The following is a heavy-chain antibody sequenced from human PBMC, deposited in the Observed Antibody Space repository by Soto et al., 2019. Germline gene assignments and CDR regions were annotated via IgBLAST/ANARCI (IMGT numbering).Heavy chain of an antibody. D-gene: IGHD2-2*01. J-gene: IGHJ3*02. CDR3: ATGQLLNFDAFDM. Sequence: HPGGSLRLSCAASGFTLSSYCMSWVRHAPGKGLEWVANIKQDGSEKYYVDSVEGRFTISRDNAKNSLYQQINSLRADDTAVYYCATGQLLNFDAFDMPGRGTPVTVSS. CDR1: GFTLSSYC. V-gene: IGHV3-7*01. CDR2: IKQDGSEK.